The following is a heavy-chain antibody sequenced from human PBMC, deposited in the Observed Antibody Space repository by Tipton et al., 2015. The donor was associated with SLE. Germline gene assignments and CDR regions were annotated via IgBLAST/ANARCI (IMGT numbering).Heavy chain of an antibody. V-gene: IGHV4-59*11. Sequence: TLSLTCTVFGGSLSNHYWSWIRQPPGKGLEWIGYIYYSGSTSYNPSLKSRVAISADTSKNQFSLNLNSVTAADTAIYYCASGRGYTLIFGQWCHGTLVTVSS. J-gene: IGHJ4*01. D-gene: IGHD5-18*01. CDR2: IYYSGST. CDR3: ASGRGYTLIFGQ. CDR1: GGSLSNHY.